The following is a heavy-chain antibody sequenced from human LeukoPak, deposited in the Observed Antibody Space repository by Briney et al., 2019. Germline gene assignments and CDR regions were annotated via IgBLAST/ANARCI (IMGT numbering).Heavy chain of an antibody. CDR2: IYYKGNT. V-gene: IGHV4-39*07. CDR1: GGSISSRSYY. CDR3: ARSYSSSSRGYWFDP. D-gene: IGHD6-6*01. Sequence: PSETLSLTCTVSGGSISSRSYYWGWIRQPPGKGLEWIGSIYYKGNTYLNPSLKSRVTISVDTSKNQFSLKLSSVTAADTAVYYCARSYSSSSRGYWFDPWGQGTLVTVSS. J-gene: IGHJ5*02.